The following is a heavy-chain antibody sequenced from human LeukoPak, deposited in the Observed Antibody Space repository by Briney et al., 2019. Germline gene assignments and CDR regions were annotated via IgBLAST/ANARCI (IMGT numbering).Heavy chain of an antibody. CDR3: ARDVVAAAGSFDY. J-gene: IGHJ4*02. V-gene: IGHV4-4*07. Sequence: SETLSLTCTLSRESINIFNWSWIRHPAGNGLEWIGRIYSSGSTNYSPSLKSRVTMSVDTSKNQFSLKLSSVTAADTAVYYCARDVVAAAGSFDYWGQGTQVTVSS. CDR1: RESINIFN. D-gene: IGHD6-13*01. CDR2: IYSSGST.